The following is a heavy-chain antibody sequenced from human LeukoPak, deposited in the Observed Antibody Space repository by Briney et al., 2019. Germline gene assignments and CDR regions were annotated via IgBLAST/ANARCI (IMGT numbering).Heavy chain of an antibody. CDR3: ASARGSSYGSLGE. Sequence: PAESLTLSCAASGFTVSSNYMSWVRQAPGKGLEWVSGIYSGGSTFYEDSVKSRFSMSSDNSKNTLYLQMNSLRAQDTAVYYCASARGSSYGSLGEWGQGPRLTVS. V-gene: IGHV3-53*01. CDR2: IYSGGST. J-gene: IGHJ4*02. CDR1: GFTVSSNY. D-gene: IGHD5-18*01.